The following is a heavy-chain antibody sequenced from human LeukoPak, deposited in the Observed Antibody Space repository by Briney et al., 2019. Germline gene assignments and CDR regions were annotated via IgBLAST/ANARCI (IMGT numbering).Heavy chain of an antibody. D-gene: IGHD1-1*01. CDR2: ISPNGGST. J-gene: IGHJ4*02. V-gene: IGHV3-64D*06. Sequence: GGSLRLSCSASGFIFSSYAMHWVRQAPGKGLEYVSAISPNGGSTYYADSVKGRFSISRDNSKNILYLQMSSVRPEDTAVYYCVPKGNEGYWGRGTLVTVSS. CDR3: VPKGNEGY. CDR1: GFIFSSYA.